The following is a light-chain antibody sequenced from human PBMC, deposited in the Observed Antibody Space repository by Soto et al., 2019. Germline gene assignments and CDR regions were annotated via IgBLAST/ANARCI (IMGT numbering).Light chain of an antibody. V-gene: IGKV3-20*01. CDR2: GAS. CDR3: RQYCISLSYT. J-gene: IGKJ2*01. Sequence: EIVLTQSPGTLSLSPGERATLSCRASQSVSSSSYLAWYQQKPGQAPRLLIYGASSRATGIPDRFSGSGSATDFALTISRLEPEDFALYYCRQYCISLSYTFGQGTKLEIK. CDR1: QSVSSSSY.